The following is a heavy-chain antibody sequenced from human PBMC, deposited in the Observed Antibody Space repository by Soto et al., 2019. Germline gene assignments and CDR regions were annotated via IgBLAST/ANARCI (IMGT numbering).Heavy chain of an antibody. Sequence: EVQLVESGGGLVKPGGSLRLSCAASGFTFSSYSMNWVRQAPGKGLEWVSSISSSSSYIYYAESVKGRFTISRDNAKNSLYLQMNRMRAEDTAVYYCAGVEGWGYYMDVWGKGTTVTVSS. D-gene: IGHD3-16*01. CDR3: AGVEGWGYYMDV. CDR2: ISSSSSYI. J-gene: IGHJ6*03. CDR1: GFTFSSYS. V-gene: IGHV3-21*01.